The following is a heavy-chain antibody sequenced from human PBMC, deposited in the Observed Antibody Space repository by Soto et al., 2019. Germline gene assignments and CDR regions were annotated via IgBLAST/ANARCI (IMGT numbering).Heavy chain of an antibody. D-gene: IGHD2-8*01. CDR1: GFTFSDYY. J-gene: IGHJ6*02. CDR2: ISSSSSYT. CDR3: ARDHANYYGIYV. V-gene: IGHV3-11*05. Sequence: PGGSLRLSCAASGFTFSDYYMSWIRQAPGKGLEWVSYISSSSSYTNYADSVKGRFTISRDNAKNSLYLQMNILRAEDTAVDYCARDHANYYGIYVWGQGTTVTVSS.